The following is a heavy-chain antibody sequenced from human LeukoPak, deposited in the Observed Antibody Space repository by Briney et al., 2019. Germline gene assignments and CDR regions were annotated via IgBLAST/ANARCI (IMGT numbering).Heavy chain of an antibody. D-gene: IGHD3-9*01. CDR3: ARTYHDILTGYYYFDY. V-gene: IGHV1-8*01. Sequence: GASVKVSCKASGYTFTSYDINWVRQATGQGLEWMGWMNPNSGNTGYAQKFQGRVTMTRNTSISTAYMELSSLRSEDTAVYYCARTYHDILTGYYYFDYWGQGTLVTVSS. CDR2: MNPNSGNT. CDR1: GYTFTSYD. J-gene: IGHJ4*02.